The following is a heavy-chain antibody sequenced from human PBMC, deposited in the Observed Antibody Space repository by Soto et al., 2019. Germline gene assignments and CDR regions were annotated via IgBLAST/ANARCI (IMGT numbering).Heavy chain of an antibody. CDR2: IYYSGST. Sequence: SETLSLTCTFSVCSIGRGGYSWTWFRQHPGKGLEWIGYIYYSGSTYYNPSLKSRVTISVDTSKNQFSLKLNSVTAADTAVYYCARHDALYCSGGTCHPACYWGQGTLVTVSS. CDR1: VCSIGRGGYS. CDR3: ARHDALYCSGGTCHPACY. D-gene: IGHD2-15*01. V-gene: IGHV4-31*03. J-gene: IGHJ4*02.